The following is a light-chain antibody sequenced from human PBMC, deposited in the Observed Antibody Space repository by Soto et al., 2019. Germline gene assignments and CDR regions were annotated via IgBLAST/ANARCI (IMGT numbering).Light chain of an antibody. Sequence: QSALTQPASVSGSPGQSITISCTGTSSDVGGYNFVSWYQQHPGKAPKLMTFEVNNRPSGVSNRFSGSKSGNTASLTISGLQADDEADYYCSSWTSSTTQVLGGGTKLTVL. CDR3: SSWTSSTTQV. J-gene: IGLJ2*01. CDR2: EVN. CDR1: SSDVGGYNF. V-gene: IGLV2-14*01.